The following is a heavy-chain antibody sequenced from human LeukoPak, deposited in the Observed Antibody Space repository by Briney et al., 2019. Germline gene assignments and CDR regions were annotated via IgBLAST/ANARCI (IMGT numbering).Heavy chain of an antibody. V-gene: IGHV1-18*01. D-gene: IGHD2-15*01. J-gene: IGHJ4*02. CDR3: ARDPSCSGGSCYSSFSDY. Sequence: ASVKVSCKASGYTFTSYGISWARQAPGQGLEWMGWISAYNGNTNYAQKLQGRVTMTTDTSTSTAYMELRSLRSDDTAVYYCARDPSCSGGSCYSSFSDYWGQGTLVTVSS. CDR1: GYTFTSYG. CDR2: ISAYNGNT.